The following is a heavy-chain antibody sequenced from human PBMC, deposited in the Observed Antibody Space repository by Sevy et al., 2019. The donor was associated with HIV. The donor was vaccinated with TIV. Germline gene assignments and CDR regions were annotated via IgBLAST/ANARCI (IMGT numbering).Heavy chain of an antibody. Sequence: GGSLRLSCAASGFIFSSHELNWVRQAPGKGLEWVSYVSSRGAITHYADSVRGRFTISRDNAQNSLYLQMNSLRVEDTAIYFCARGRTTYDSYYFDFWGRGTLVTVSS. D-gene: IGHD3-22*01. CDR2: VSSRGAIT. J-gene: IGHJ4*02. CDR1: GFIFSSHE. V-gene: IGHV3-48*03. CDR3: ARGRTTYDSYYFDF.